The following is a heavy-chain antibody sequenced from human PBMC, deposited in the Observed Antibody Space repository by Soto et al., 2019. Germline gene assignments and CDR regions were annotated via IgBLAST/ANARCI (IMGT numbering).Heavy chain of an antibody. CDR3: ASFPYCTNGVCYYGMDV. D-gene: IGHD2-8*01. Sequence: GGSLRLSCAASGFTFSDYYMSWIRQAPGKGLEWVSYISSSSSYTNYADSVKGRFTISRDNAKNSLYLQMNSLRAEDTAVYYCASFPYCTNGVCYYGMDVWGQGTTVTVSS. V-gene: IGHV3-11*06. CDR2: ISSSSSYT. J-gene: IGHJ6*02. CDR1: GFTFSDYY.